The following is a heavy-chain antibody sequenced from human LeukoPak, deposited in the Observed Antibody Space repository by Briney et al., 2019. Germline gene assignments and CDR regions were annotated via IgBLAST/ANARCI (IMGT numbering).Heavy chain of an antibody. CDR2: IHHNGNA. Sequence: SETLSLTCTVSGGSISTSDFSWGWVRQPPGKGLEWIGNIHHNGNAYFNPSLKSRVTISVDTSKNQFSLKLSSVTAADTAVYYCARGQPMTTVTILYNWFDPWGQGTLVTVSS. CDR1: GGSISTSDFS. V-gene: IGHV4-39*07. D-gene: IGHD4-17*01. J-gene: IGHJ5*02. CDR3: ARGQPMTTVTILYNWFDP.